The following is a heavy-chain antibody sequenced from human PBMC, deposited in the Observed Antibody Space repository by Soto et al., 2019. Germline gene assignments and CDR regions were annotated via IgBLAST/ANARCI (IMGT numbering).Heavy chain of an antibody. CDR1: GFTFRSYW. D-gene: IGHD3-22*01. CDR2: IRPDGSEK. V-gene: IGHV3-7*04. CDR3: VRGDYYDTSGPFSDAFDI. Sequence: PGGSLRLSCAASGFTFRSYWMSWVRQAPGKGLEWVANIRPDGSEKYYVDSVKGRFTMSRDNAKSSLYLQMNSLRVEDTAVYYCVRGDYYDTSGPFSDAFDIWGQGTMVTVSS. J-gene: IGHJ3*02.